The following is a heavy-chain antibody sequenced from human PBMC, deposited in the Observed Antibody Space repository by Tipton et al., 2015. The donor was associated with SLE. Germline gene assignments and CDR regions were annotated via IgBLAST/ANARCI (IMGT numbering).Heavy chain of an antibody. J-gene: IGHJ4*02. CDR2: WSQSVGT. CDR3: ARDLGHGGDSDY. D-gene: IGHD3/OR15-3a*01. V-gene: IGHV4-38-2*02. Sequence: TLSLTCTVSGYSISSGYYWGWIRQPPGKGLEWIGSWSQSVGTAYNPSLKSRVSIFADSSKSQFHLKVTSLTAADTVVYYCARDLGHGGDSDYWGQGTLVTVSS. CDR1: GYSISSGYY.